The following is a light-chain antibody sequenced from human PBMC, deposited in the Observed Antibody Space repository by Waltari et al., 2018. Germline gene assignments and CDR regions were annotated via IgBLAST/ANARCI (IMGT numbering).Light chain of an antibody. CDR3: CSYAGNYIHVL. J-gene: IGLJ2*01. CDR2: DVS. V-gene: IGLV2-23*02. CDR1: SSYVGGYNS. Sequence: QSALTQPASVSGSPGQSIPLSCTGTSSYVGGYNSVSWYQHHPGKAPKVIIYDVSQRPSGVSNRFSGSKSGNTASLTISGLQPEDEADYFCCSYAGNYIHVLFGGGTKLTVL.